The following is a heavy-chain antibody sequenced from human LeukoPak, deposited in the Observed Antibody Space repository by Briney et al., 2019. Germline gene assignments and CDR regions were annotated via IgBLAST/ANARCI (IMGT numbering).Heavy chain of an antibody. Sequence: PGGSLRLSCAASGFTFSGHAMHWVRQAPGKGLEYVAAISSDGGTTNYATSVKGRFIISRDNPKNTLYLQMGCLRSEDMAIYYCARGGTSWPRYFDNWGQGTLVTVSS. CDR1: GFTFSGHA. CDR3: ARGGTSWPRYFDN. CDR2: ISSDGGTT. J-gene: IGHJ4*02. V-gene: IGHV3-64*01. D-gene: IGHD6-13*01.